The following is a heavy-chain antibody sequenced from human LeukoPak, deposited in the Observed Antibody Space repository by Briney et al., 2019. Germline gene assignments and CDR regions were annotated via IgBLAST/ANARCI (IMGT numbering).Heavy chain of an antibody. CDR3: ARGDGSYPD. J-gene: IGHJ4*02. D-gene: IGHD2-15*01. CDR1: GYSISSGYY. V-gene: IGHV4-38-2*01. CDR2: IYHSGSA. Sequence: SGTLSLTCAVSGYSISSGYYWGWIRQPPGKGLEWIGSIYHSGSASYNPSLKSRLTTSVDTSKNQFSLKLSSVTASDTAVYYCARGDGSYPDWGQGTLVTVSS.